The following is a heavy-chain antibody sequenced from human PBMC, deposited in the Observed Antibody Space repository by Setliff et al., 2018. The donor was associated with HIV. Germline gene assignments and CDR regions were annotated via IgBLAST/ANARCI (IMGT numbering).Heavy chain of an antibody. CDR1: GYTFTSYG. CDR2: ISAYNGNT. D-gene: IGHD2-2*01. Sequence: ASVKVSCKASGYTFTSYGISWVRQAPGQGLEWMGWISAYNGNTNYAQKLQGRVTMTTDTSTSTAYMALRSLRSDDTAVYYCARGPPIVVVPAALLTFDYWGQGTLVTVSS. J-gene: IGHJ4*02. V-gene: IGHV1-18*01. CDR3: ARGPPIVVVPAALLTFDY.